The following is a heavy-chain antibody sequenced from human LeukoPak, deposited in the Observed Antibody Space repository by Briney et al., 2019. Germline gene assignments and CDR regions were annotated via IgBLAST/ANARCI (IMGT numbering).Heavy chain of an antibody. Sequence: ASVKVSCKTSGYTFTGYYMHWVRQAPGQGLEWMGWINPNSGGTNYAQKFQGRVTMTRDTSISTAYMELRSLRSDDTAVYYCARSFDSSGYYYFDYWGQGTLVTVSS. CDR2: INPNSGGT. J-gene: IGHJ4*02. CDR1: GYTFTGYY. CDR3: ARSFDSSGYYYFDY. D-gene: IGHD3-22*01. V-gene: IGHV1-2*02.